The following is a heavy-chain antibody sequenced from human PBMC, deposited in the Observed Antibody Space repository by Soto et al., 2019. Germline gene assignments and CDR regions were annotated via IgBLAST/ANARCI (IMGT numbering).Heavy chain of an antibody. V-gene: IGHV3-23*01. CDR2: ISGSGTIT. D-gene: IGHD2-15*01. Sequence: EVQLLESGGGLVQPGGSLRLSCAASGFPFSSRAMSWVRQAPGKGLEWVLAISGSGTITYYADSVKGRFTISRDTSKNTVYLQMNSLRADDTAVYYCAEWARYCSGADCRAWGQGTLVTVSS. CDR3: AEWARYCSGADCRA. J-gene: IGHJ5*02. CDR1: GFPFSSRA.